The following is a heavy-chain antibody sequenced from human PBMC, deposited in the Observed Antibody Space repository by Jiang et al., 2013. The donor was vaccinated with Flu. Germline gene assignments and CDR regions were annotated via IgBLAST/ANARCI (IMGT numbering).Heavy chain of an antibody. CDR2: IYYSGST. J-gene: IGHJ6*02. Sequence: PGLVKPSETLSLTCTVSGGSISSYYWSWIRQPPGKGLEWIGYIYYSGSTNYNPSLKSRVTISVDTSKNQFSLKLSSVTAADTAVYYCARGATVTPYYYYYGMDVWGQGTTVTVSS. CDR1: GGSISSYY. CDR3: ARGATVTPYYYYYGMDV. V-gene: IGHV4-59*01. D-gene: IGHD4-17*01.